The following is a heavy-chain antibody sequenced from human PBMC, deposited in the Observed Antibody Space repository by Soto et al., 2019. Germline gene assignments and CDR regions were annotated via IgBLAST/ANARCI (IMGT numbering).Heavy chain of an antibody. V-gene: IGHV3-30*18. CDR2: IAYDGSNK. D-gene: IGHD3-10*01. CDR1: GFTFSIYV. CDR3: AKTITMVRAVTAGAYYYYGMDV. Sequence: LRLSCAASGFTFSIYVMHFVRQAPGKGLEWVAVIAYDGSNKYYADSVKGRFTISRDNSKNTLDLQMNSLRAEDTAVYYCAKTITMVRAVTAGAYYYYGMDVWGQGTTVTVSS. J-gene: IGHJ6*02.